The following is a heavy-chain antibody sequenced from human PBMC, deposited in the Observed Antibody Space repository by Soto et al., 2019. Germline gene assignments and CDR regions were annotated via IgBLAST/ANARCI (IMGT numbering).Heavy chain of an antibody. CDR1: GGSISSYY. Sequence: QVQLQESGPGLVKPSETLSLTCTVSGGSISSYYWSWIRQPPGKGLEWIGYIYYSGSTNYNPSLKSRVTISVDTSKNQFALKLSSVTAADTAVYYCARETAYCGGDCEGAFDIWGQGTMVTVSS. CDR2: IYYSGST. J-gene: IGHJ3*02. CDR3: ARETAYCGGDCEGAFDI. V-gene: IGHV4-59*01. D-gene: IGHD2-21*02.